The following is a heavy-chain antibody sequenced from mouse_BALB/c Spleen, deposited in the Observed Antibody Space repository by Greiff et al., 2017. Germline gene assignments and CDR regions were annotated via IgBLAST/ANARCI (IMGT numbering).Heavy chain of an antibody. J-gene: IGHJ3*01. CDR1: GFTFSDYY. Sequence: EVNVVESGGGLVKPGGSLKLSCAASGFTFSDYYMYWVRQTPEKRLEWVATISDGGSYTYYPDSVKGRFTISRDNAKNNLYLQMSSLKSEDTAMYYCAREVDGYYGFAYWGQGTLVTVSA. CDR2: ISDGGSYT. CDR3: AREVDGYYGFAY. D-gene: IGHD2-3*01. V-gene: IGHV5-4*02.